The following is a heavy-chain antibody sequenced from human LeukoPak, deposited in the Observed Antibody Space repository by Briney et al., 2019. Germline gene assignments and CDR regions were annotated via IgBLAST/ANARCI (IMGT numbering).Heavy chain of an antibody. J-gene: IGHJ4*02. D-gene: IGHD6-13*01. CDR3: ARDRAAAAGTLNYFDY. V-gene: IGHV4-59*01. Sequence: SETLSLTCTVSGGSISSYYWSWIRQPPGKGLEWIGYIYYSGSTNYNPSLKSRVTISVDTSKNQFSLKLGSVTAADTAVYYCARDRAAAAGTLNYFDYWGQGTLVTVSS. CDR2: IYYSGST. CDR1: GGSISSYY.